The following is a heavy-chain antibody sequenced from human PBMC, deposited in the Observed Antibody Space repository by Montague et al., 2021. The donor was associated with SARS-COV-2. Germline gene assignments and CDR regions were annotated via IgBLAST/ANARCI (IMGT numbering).Heavy chain of an antibody. CDR1: GFTFDDYG. CDR3: SRGGGMIRGVVDF. J-gene: IGHJ4*02. D-gene: IGHD3-10*01. CDR2: ISRSGDRT. Sequence: SLRLSCAASGFTFDDYGMSWVRQVPGKGLEWVSGISRSGDRTAYGDSVEGRFTISRDNAKNSLYLQMNSLRLEDTAFYHCSRGGGMIRGVVDFWGQGILVSVSS. V-gene: IGHV3-20*01.